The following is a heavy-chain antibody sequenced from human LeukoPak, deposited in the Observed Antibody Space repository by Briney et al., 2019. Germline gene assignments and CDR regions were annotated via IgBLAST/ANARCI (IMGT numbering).Heavy chain of an antibody. Sequence: PGGSLRLSCAASGFTFSSYAMSWVRQAPGKGLEWVSTIRGSGDNTYYADSVKGRFTITRDNSKNTLFLQMNSLRADDTAVYYCAKGKGASSWYYFDFWGQGTLVTVSS. CDR3: AKGKGASSWYYFDF. CDR1: GFTFSSYA. J-gene: IGHJ4*02. D-gene: IGHD6-13*01. CDR2: IRGSGDNT. V-gene: IGHV3-23*01.